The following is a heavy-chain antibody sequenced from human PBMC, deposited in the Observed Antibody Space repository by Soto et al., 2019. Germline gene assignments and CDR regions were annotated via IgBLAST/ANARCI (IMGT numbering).Heavy chain of an antibody. D-gene: IGHD4-17*01. V-gene: IGHV4-39*01. CDR2: IYYSGST. CDR3: AKNYATVPTIVDY. J-gene: IGHJ4*02. CDR1: GGSISSSSYY. Sequence: SETLSLTCTVSGGSISSSSYYWGWIRQPPGKGLEWIGSIYYSGSTYYNPSLKSRVTISVDTSKNQFSLKLSSVTAADTAVYYCAKNYATVPTIVDYWGKGPRVTFSS.